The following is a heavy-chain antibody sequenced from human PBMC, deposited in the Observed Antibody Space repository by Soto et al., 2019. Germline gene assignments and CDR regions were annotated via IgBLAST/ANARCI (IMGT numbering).Heavy chain of an antibody. CDR1: GGTFSSLD. D-gene: IGHD3-22*01. J-gene: IGHJ6*02. Sequence: QVQLVQSGAEVTKPGSSVKVSCKASGGTFSSLDINWVRQAPGQGLEWMGGIIPISETTNYAQIFQGRVSIVADISTSTDYMELSRLRSEDTAVYYCARALLSHSYDSGGYDSYFHAMDVWGQGTPVTVSS. CDR3: ARALLSHSYDSGGYDSYFHAMDV. V-gene: IGHV1-69*06. CDR2: IIPISETT.